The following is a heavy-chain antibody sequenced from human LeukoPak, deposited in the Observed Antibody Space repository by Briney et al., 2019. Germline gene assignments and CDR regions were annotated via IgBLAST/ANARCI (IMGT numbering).Heavy chain of an antibody. CDR3: ARAGYSMDTEYFQH. Sequence: GRSLRLSCAASGFTFSSYGMNWVRQAPGKGLEWVSYISNSGTAIYYADSVKGRFTISRDNAKSSLYLQMNSLRAEDTAVYYCARAGYSMDTEYFQHWGQGTLVTVSS. CDR1: GFTFSSYG. CDR2: ISNSGTAI. D-gene: IGHD5-18*01. V-gene: IGHV3-48*04. J-gene: IGHJ1*01.